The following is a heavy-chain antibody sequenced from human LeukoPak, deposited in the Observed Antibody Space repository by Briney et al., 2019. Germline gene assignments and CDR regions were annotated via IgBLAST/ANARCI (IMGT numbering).Heavy chain of an antibody. D-gene: IGHD2-2*01. CDR1: GYTFTGYY. V-gene: IGHV1-2*02. Sequence: ASVKVSCKASGYTFTGYYMHWVRQAPGQGLEWMGWINPNSGGTNYAQKFQGRVTMTRDTSISTAYMELSRLRSDDTAVYYCARVLNRGSTSCSYWGQGTLVTVSS. CDR2: INPNSGGT. J-gene: IGHJ4*02. CDR3: ARVLNRGSTSCSY.